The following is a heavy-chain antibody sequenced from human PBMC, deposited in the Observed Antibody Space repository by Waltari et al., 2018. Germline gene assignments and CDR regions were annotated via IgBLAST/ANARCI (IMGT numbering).Heavy chain of an antibody. Sequence: QVQLVESGGGVVQPGRSMRLSCAASGFTFGSYAMHWVRQAPGKGLEWVAVIAYDGSNKAYADSVKVLFTISRDNSKNTLYLQMNSLRAEDTAVYYCARDDAFDIWGQGTMVTVSS. J-gene: IGHJ3*02. CDR3: ARDDAFDI. CDR1: GFTFGSYA. CDR2: IAYDGSNK. V-gene: IGHV3-30-3*01.